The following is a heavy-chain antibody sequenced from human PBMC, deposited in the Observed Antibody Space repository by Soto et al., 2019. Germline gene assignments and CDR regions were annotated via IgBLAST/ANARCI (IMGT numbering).Heavy chain of an antibody. CDR2: IYYSGST. D-gene: IGHD5-18*01. CDR3: ARHDMAMVRVSYLDQ. CDR1: GGSINGYF. Sequence: SETLSLTCTVSGGSINGYFWSWIRQPPGKGLEWFGYIYYSGSTSYNPSLKSRVTISVDTSKNQFSLQLSSVTAADTALYFCARHDMAMVRVSYLDQWGQGALVTVSS. V-gene: IGHV4-59*08. J-gene: IGHJ4*02.